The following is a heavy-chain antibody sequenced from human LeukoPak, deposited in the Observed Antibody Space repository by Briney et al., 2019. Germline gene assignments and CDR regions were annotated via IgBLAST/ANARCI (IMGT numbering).Heavy chain of an antibody. CDR2: IIPIFGTA. D-gene: IGHD3-16*02. CDR3: ARVGLFYDYVWGSYRPDYFDY. Sequence: SVKVSCKASGGTFSSYAISWVRQAPGQGLEWMGGIIPIFGTANYAQKFQGRVTITADESTSTAYMELSSLRSEDTAVYYCARVGLFYDYVWGSYRPDYFDYWGQGTLVTVSS. J-gene: IGHJ4*02. V-gene: IGHV1-69*13. CDR1: GGTFSSYA.